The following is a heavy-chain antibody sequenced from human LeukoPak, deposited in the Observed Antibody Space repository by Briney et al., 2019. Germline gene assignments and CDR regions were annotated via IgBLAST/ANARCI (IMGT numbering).Heavy chain of an antibody. CDR1: GFTFSDYY. J-gene: IGHJ3*02. CDR2: ISSSGSTI. Sequence: GGSLRLSCAPSGFTFSDYYMSWIRQAPGKGLECISCISSSGSTIYYADSVKGRFTISRDNAKNSLYLQMNSLRAEDTAVYYCAREKVSPRTDAFDIWGQGTMVTVSS. D-gene: IGHD1-14*01. V-gene: IGHV3-11*01. CDR3: AREKVSPRTDAFDI.